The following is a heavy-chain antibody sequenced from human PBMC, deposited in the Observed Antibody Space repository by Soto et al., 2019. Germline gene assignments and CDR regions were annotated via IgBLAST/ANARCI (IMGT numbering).Heavy chain of an antibody. CDR3: ARDMHYDSCSCYTELGKATRSNDY. J-gene: IGHJ4*02. Sequence: GGSLRLSCAASGFTFSSYGMHWVRQAPGKGLEWVAVIWYDGSNKYYADSVKGRFTISRDNSKNTLYLQMNSLRAEDTAVYYCARDMHYDSCSCYTELGKATRSNDYWGQGTLVTGST. D-gene: IGHD3-3*01. V-gene: IGHV3-33*01. CDR1: GFTFSSYG. CDR2: IWYDGSNK.